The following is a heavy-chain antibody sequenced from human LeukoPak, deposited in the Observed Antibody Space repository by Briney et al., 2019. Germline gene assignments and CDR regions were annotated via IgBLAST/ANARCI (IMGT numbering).Heavy chain of an antibody. D-gene: IGHD2-15*01. Sequence: PSETLPLPCTVSGGSISSCSYYWGWMRQPPGEGLEWFGSIYYSGSTYYNPSLKSRVTISVHTSKNQFSLQLSSVTAADTAVYYCARHLGSAPHYYYYYMDVWGKGTTVTVSS. V-gene: IGHV4-39*01. CDR1: GGSISSCSYY. J-gene: IGHJ6*03. CDR2: IYYSGST. CDR3: ARHLGSAPHYYYYYMDV.